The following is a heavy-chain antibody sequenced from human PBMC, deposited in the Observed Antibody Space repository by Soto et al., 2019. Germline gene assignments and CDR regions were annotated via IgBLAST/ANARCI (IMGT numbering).Heavy chain of an antibody. D-gene: IGHD4-4*01. CDR3: ARATGSKYSNYYFDY. CDR2: IKQDGSEK. Sequence: EVQLVESGGGLVQPGGSLRLSCAASGFTFSSYWMSWVRQAPGKGLEWVANIKQDGSEKYYVDSVKGRFTISRDNAKNSLYLQMNSLRAEDTAVYYCARATGSKYSNYYFDYWGQGTLVTVSS. J-gene: IGHJ4*02. CDR1: GFTFSSYW. V-gene: IGHV3-7*05.